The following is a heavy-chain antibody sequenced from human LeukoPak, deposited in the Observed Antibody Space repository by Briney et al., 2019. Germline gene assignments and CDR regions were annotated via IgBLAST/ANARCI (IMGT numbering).Heavy chain of an antibody. CDR2: MNPNSGNT. V-gene: IGHV1-8*01. CDR1: GYTFTSYD. Sequence: GASVKVSCKASGYTFTSYDSNWVRQATGQGLEWMGWMNPNSGNTGYAQKFQGRVTMTRNTSISTAYMELSSLRSEDTAVYYCARGLRYFDWLLKGDWFDPWGQGTLVTVSS. CDR3: ARGLRYFDWLLKGDWFDP. D-gene: IGHD3-9*01. J-gene: IGHJ5*02.